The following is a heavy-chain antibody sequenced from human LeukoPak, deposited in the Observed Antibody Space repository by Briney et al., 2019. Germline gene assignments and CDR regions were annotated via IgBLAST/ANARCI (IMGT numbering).Heavy chain of an antibody. J-gene: IGHJ4*02. CDR1: GLTFSSHA. Sequence: GGSLRLSCAASGLTFSSHAMHWVRQAPGKGLEYVSAIVSNGGNKYYAVSVRCRFTISRDNSKDTVYLQMGSLRPEDTAVYYCARGGYYAASDIWGQGALVTVSS. CDR2: IVSNGGNK. D-gene: IGHD3-3*01. CDR3: ARGGYYAASDI. V-gene: IGHV3-64*02.